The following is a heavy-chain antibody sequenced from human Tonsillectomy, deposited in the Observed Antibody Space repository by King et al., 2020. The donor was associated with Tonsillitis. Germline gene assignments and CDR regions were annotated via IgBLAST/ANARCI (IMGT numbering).Heavy chain of an antibody. J-gene: IGHJ5*02. CDR2: IIPIFDTR. Sequence: QLVQSGAEVKKPGSSVKVSCKASGGTFSSYAISWVRQAPGQGLEWMGGIIPIFDTRNYAQKFRDRVTISADEATSTVYMDMSSLKSEDAAVYYCARGGMDRNWFDPWGQGTLVTVS. CDR3: ARGGMDRNWFDP. D-gene: IGHD2-2*03. V-gene: IGHV1-69*01. CDR1: GGTFSSYA.